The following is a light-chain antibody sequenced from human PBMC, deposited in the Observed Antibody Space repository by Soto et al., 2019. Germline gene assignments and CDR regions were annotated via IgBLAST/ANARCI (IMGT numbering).Light chain of an antibody. J-gene: IGLJ1*01. V-gene: IGLV2-8*01. Sequence: QSALTQPPSASGSPGQSVTISCTGTSGDVGGYNYVSWYQQHPGKAHKLMIFEVSERPSGVPDRFSASKSGNTASLTVSGLQAEDEADYYCSSYAGSNNYVFGTGTKLTVL. CDR2: EVS. CDR1: SGDVGGYNY. CDR3: SSYAGSNNYV.